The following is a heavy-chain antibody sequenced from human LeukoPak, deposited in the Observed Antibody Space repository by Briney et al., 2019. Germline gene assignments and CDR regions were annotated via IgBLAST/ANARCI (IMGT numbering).Heavy chain of an antibody. J-gene: IGHJ4*02. CDR2: ISGSGSTT. CDR1: GFTFSSYG. Sequence: PGGSLRLSCAASGFTFSSYGMHWVRQAPGKGLEWVSAISGSGSTTYYADSVKGRFTISRDNSKNTLYLQMNSLRAEDTAVYYCAKVVDWLTPKGESDYWGQGTLVTVSS. CDR3: AKVVDWLTPKGESDY. D-gene: IGHD3-9*01. V-gene: IGHV3-NL1*01.